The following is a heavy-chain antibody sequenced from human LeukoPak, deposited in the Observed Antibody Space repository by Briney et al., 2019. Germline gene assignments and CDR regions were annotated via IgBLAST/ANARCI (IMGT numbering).Heavy chain of an antibody. CDR1: GFTFSSYA. CDR3: ASDYDSSGYYGQGGPGCY. Sequence: PGGSLRLSCAASGFTFSSYAMSWVRQAPGKGLEWVSAISSSSSYIYYADSVKGRFTISRDNAKNSLYLQMNSLRAEDTAVYYCASDYDSSGYYGQGGPGCYWGQGTLVTVSS. D-gene: IGHD3-22*01. V-gene: IGHV3-21*01. CDR2: ISSSSSYI. J-gene: IGHJ4*02.